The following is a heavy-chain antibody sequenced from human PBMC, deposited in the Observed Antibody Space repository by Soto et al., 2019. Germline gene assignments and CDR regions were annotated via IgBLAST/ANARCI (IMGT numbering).Heavy chain of an antibody. J-gene: IGHJ3*02. CDR1: GLTFTISA. D-gene: IGHD3-22*01. CDR3: AAKPHSYYYDSSGYYAFDI. CDR2: IVVGSGNT. V-gene: IGHV1-58*01. Sequence: SVNVSCKASGLTFTISAVQWVRQDRGQRREWIGWIVVGSGNTNYAQKFQQRVTITRDMSTSTAYMELSSLRSEDTAVYYCAAKPHSYYYDSSGYYAFDIWGQGTMVTVSS.